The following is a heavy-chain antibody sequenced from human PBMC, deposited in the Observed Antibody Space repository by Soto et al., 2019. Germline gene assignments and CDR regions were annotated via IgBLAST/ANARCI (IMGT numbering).Heavy chain of an antibody. Sequence: PSQTLSLTCAISGDSVSSNSAAWSWIRLSPSRGLEWLGRTHYRSKWYNDYAVSVKSRITISPDTSKNQFTLQLNSVTPDDTAVFYCAREGAWIQLWSPPFDYWGQGPLVTVSS. CDR1: GDSVSSNSAA. J-gene: IGHJ4*02. D-gene: IGHD5-18*01. CDR2: THYRSKWYN. V-gene: IGHV6-1*01. CDR3: AREGAWIQLWSPPFDY.